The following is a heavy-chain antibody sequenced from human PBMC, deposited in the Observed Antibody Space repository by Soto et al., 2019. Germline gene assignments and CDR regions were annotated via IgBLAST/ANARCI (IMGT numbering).Heavy chain of an antibody. V-gene: IGHV4-30-4*01. CDR1: GGSISSGDYY. J-gene: IGHJ6*02. D-gene: IGHD3-3*01. CDR3: ARDNILGILYGGMDV. CDR2: IYYSGST. Sequence: SETLSLTCTVSGGSISSGDYYWSWIRQPPGKGLEWIGYIYYSGSTYYNPSLKSRVTISVDTSKNQFSLKLSSVTAADTAVYYCARDNILGILYGGMDVWGQGTKVTVS.